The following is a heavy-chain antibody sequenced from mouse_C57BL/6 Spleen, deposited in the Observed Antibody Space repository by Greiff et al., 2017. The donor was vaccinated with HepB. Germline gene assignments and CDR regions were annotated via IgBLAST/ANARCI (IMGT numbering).Heavy chain of an antibody. CDR2: IYPGDGDT. J-gene: IGHJ2*01. D-gene: IGHD2-4*01. CDR3: ARSYDYDGGFDY. V-gene: IGHV1-82*01. Sequence: VQLQESGPELVKPGASVKISCKASGYAFSSSWMNWVKQRPGKGLEWIGRIYPGDGDTNYNGKFKGKATLTADKSSSTAYMQLSSLTSEDSAVYFCARSYDYDGGFDYWGQGTTLTVSS. CDR1: GYAFSSSW.